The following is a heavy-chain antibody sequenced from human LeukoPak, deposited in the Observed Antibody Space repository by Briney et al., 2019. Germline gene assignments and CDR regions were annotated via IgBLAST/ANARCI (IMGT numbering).Heavy chain of an antibody. CDR2: ISGSGGGT. CDR1: GFTFSSYA. D-gene: IGHD4-11*01. V-gene: IGHV3-23*01. J-gene: IGHJ4*02. Sequence: GGSLRLSCAASGFTFSSYAMSWVRQPPGMGLEWVSTISGSGGGTYYANSVKGRFTISRDNAKNTLYLQMNSLRAEDTAVYYCASQSNYAYSWGQGTLVTVSS. CDR3: ASQSNYAYS.